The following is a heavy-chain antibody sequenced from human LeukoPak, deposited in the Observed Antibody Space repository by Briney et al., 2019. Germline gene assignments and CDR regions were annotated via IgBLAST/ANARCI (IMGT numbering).Heavy chain of an antibody. D-gene: IGHD3-3*02. CDR2: ISSNGGST. CDR1: GFTFSSYA. V-gene: IGHV3-64*01. CDR3: ARGSIPVGFDI. Sequence: GGSLRLSCAASGFTFSSYAMHWVRQAPGKGLEYVSAISSNGGSTCYANSVKGRFTISRDNSKNTLYLQMGSLRAEDMAVYYCARGSIPVGFDIWGQGTMVTVSS. J-gene: IGHJ3*02.